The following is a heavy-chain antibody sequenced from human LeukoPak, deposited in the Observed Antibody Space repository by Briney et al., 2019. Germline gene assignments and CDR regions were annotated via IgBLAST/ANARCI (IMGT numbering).Heavy chain of an antibody. CDR1: GSTSSSYT. CDR3: ARDADLFDY. CDR2: ISSSSSYI. Sequence: GGSLRPPCAAPGSTSSSYTMNWFRQAPGKGLEWVSSISSSSSYISNADSVKARFTISRDNAMNSLYLQMNSLRAEDTAVYYCARDADLFDYWGQGTLVTVSS. V-gene: IGHV3-21*01. J-gene: IGHJ4*02.